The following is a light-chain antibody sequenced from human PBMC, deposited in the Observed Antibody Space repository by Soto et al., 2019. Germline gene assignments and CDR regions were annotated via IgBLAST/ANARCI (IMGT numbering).Light chain of an antibody. CDR1: QSVTNSF. CDR3: QQYVSSPWA. Sequence: EIVLAQSPGTLSLSPGERATLSCRASQSVTNSFLAWYQQKPGQAPRLLIYGASRRATGIPDRFTGSGSGTDFTLTIRRLETEDFAVYYCQQYVSSPWAFGQGTKVDIK. V-gene: IGKV3-20*01. CDR2: GAS. J-gene: IGKJ1*01.